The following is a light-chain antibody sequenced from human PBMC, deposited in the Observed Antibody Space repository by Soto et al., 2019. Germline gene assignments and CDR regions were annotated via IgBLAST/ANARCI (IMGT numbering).Light chain of an antibody. Sequence: QSALTQPASVSGSPGQSIAISCTGTTSDVGGYNFVSWYQLHPGKAPKLMIFEVSNRPSGVSNRFSGSKSGNTASLTISGLQAEDEADYYRSSYTSSGTRVFGTGTKLTVL. CDR3: SSYTSSGTRV. V-gene: IGLV2-14*01. CDR1: TSDVGGYNF. CDR2: EVS. J-gene: IGLJ1*01.